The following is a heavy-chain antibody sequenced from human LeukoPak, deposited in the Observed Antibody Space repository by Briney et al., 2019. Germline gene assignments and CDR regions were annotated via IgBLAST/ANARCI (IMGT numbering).Heavy chain of an antibody. CDR3: ARDALNYYDSSGYYYVDYFDY. CDR1: GFTFNYYA. J-gene: IGHJ4*02. CDR2: IWYDGTNE. D-gene: IGHD3-22*01. V-gene: IGHV3-33*01. Sequence: GGSLRLSCVASGFTFNYYAIHWVRQTPGKGLEWVAIIWYDGTNENYADSVKGRFTISRDNAKNSLYLQMNSLRAEDTAVYYCARDALNYYDSSGYYYVDYFDYWGQGTLVTVSS.